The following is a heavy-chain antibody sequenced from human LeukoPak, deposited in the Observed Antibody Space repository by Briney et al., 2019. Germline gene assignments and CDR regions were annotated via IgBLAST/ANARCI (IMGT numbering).Heavy chain of an antibody. CDR2: ISYDGSNK. D-gene: IGHD3-3*01. V-gene: IGHV3-30-3*01. CDR3: ARSQVRFLEWLPTYYFDY. J-gene: IGHJ4*02. CDR1: GFTFSSYA. Sequence: GGSLRLSCAASGFTFSSYAMHWVRQAPGKGLEWVAVISYDGSNKYYADSVKGRFTISRDNSKNTLYLQMNSLRAEDTAVYYCARSQVRFLEWLPTYYFDYWGQGTLVTVSS.